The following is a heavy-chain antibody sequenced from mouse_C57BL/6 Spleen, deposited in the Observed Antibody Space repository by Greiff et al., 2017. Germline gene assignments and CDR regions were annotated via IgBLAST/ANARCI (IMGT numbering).Heavy chain of an antibody. CDR3: SRIAGNWYFDV. CDR2: IDPSDSET. J-gene: IGHJ1*03. CDR1: GYTFTSYW. Sequence: VQLQQPGAELVRPGSSVKLSCKASGYTFTSYWMHWVKQRPIQGLEWIGNIDPSDSETHYNQKFKDKATLTVDKSYSTAYMQLSSLTSEDSAVYYCSRIAGNWYFDVWGTGTTVTVSS. V-gene: IGHV1-52*01.